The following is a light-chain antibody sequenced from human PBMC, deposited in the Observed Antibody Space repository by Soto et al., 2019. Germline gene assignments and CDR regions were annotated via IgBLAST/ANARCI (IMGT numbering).Light chain of an antibody. CDR3: QQRSAWPYT. J-gene: IGKJ2*01. CDR2: DVS. CDR1: QRVSSY. Sequence: EIVLTQSPATLSLSPGERATLSCRTSQRVSSYLAWYQQKVGQAPRLLIHDVSNRATGIPARFSGSGSGTDFTLTISSLEPADFAVYYCQQRSAWPYTFGQGTKLEI. V-gene: IGKV3-11*01.